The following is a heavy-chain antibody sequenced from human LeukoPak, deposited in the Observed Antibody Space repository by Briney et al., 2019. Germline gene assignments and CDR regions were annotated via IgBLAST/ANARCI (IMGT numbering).Heavy chain of an antibody. D-gene: IGHD1-26*01. CDR1: GGSISSSNW. J-gene: IGHJ4*02. CDR3: VSWWESGAYFDY. CDR2: IYHSGST. V-gene: IGHV4-4*02. Sequence: SETLSLTCAVSGGSISSSNWWSWVRQPPGKGLEWIGEIYHSGSTNYNPSLKSRVTISVDKSKNQFSLKLSSVTAADTAVYYCVSWWESGAYFDYWGQGTLVTVSS.